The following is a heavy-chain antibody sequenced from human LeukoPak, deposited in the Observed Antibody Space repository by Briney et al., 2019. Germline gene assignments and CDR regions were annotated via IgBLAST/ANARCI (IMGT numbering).Heavy chain of an antibody. D-gene: IGHD2-2*01. Sequence: SETLSLTCTVSGGSIGTYYWSWIRQPPGRGLEWIGYIDYTGTTKYNPSLKSRATLSVDMSKNQFSLKLTSVSAADTAVYYCARQNGVMVVPVDWSQGTLVTVSS. CDR2: IDYTGTT. J-gene: IGHJ4*02. CDR1: GGSIGTYY. V-gene: IGHV4-59*08. CDR3: ARQNGVMVVPVD.